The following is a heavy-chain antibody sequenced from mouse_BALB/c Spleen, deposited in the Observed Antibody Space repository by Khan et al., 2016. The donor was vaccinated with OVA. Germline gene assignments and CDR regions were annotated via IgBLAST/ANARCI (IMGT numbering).Heavy chain of an antibody. CDR2: IDPSTGYT. CDR1: GYTFTTYW. V-gene: IGHV1-7*01. CDR3: ARRGLYGIFAY. J-gene: IGHJ3*01. Sequence: VQLQQSGAELAKPGASVKMSCKASGYTFTTYWMHWVKQRPGQGLEWIGYIDPSTGYTEYNQKFKDKATLTTDKSSSTAYMQLSSLTSEDSALYYCARRGLYGIFAYSGQGTLVTVSA. D-gene: IGHD2-1*01.